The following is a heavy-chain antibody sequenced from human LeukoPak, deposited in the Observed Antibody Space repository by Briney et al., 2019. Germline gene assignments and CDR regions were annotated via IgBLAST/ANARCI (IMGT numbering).Heavy chain of an antibody. V-gene: IGHV3-7*01. J-gene: IGHJ4*02. D-gene: IGHD5-18*01. CDR2: IKKDGSEK. Sequence: GGSLRLSCAASEFTFSSYAMHWVRQAPGKGLEWVANIKKDGSEKYYVDPVKGRFTISRDNAKTSLYLQMISLRAEDTAVYYCARHLSGVTGYTYGRGIDYWGQGTLVTVSS. CDR1: EFTFSSYA. CDR3: ARHLSGVTGYTYGRGIDY.